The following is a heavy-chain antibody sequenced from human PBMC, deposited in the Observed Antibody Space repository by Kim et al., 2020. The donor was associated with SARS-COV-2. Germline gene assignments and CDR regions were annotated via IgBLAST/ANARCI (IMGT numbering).Heavy chain of an antibody. CDR1: GFIFDDYV. D-gene: IGHD1-26*01. Sequence: GGSLRLSCKVSGFIFDDYVMSWVRQAPGRGLEWISIINWNGVTTTYADSVKGRFRISRDNAENSLYLQMESLRADDTALYYCARNSLPKPHYYFDLRGRG. J-gene: IGHJ2*01. CDR2: INWNGVTT. CDR3: ARNSLPKPHYYFDL. V-gene: IGHV3-20*04.